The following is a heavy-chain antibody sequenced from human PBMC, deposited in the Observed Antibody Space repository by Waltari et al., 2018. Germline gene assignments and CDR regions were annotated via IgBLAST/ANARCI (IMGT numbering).Heavy chain of an antibody. CDR3: ARSSAYYYDGSGYYHHGSDGMDV. J-gene: IGHJ6*02. V-gene: IGHV1-3*01. CDR1: GYPFTSFP. CDR2: INAGKGDT. D-gene: IGHD3-22*01. Sequence: QAQPVQSGAEVKKPGASVKVSCKASGYPFTSFPLHWVRQAPGQRPGWMGWINAGKGDTKCSRKFRDRVTTTRDTAASTAYMGLSSLGSEDTAMDYWARSSAYYYDGSGYYHHGSDGMDVWGQGTTVTGSS.